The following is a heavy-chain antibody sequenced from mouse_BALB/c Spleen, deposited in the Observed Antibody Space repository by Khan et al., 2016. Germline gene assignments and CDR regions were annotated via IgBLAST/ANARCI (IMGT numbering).Heavy chain of an antibody. CDR3: TREGYYPY. Sequence: EVQLQESGAELVKPGASVKLSCTASGFNIKDTYMHWVKQRPEQGLEWIGRIDPANVNTKYDPKFQGKATITADTSSNTAYLQLSSLTSEDTAVYHWTREGYYPYWGQGTTLTVSS. V-gene: IGHV14-3*02. J-gene: IGHJ2*01. D-gene: IGHD2-3*01. CDR2: IDPANVNT. CDR1: GFNIKDTY.